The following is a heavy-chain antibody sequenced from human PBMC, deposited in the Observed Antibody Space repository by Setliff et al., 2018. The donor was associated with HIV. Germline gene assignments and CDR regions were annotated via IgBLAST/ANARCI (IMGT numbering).Heavy chain of an antibody. CDR3: AREGRASGWFGNLLYNWFDP. Sequence: PGGSLRLSCAASGFTFSDYYMAWIRQAPGKGPEWVSYISHSSSYIEYADSVKGRFTISRDNAKNSLYLQMSGLRAEDTAVYYCAREGRASGWFGNLLYNWFDPWGQGTLVTVSS. V-gene: IGHV3-11*05. CDR1: GFTFSDYY. D-gene: IGHD3-10*01. CDR2: ISHSSSYI. J-gene: IGHJ5*02.